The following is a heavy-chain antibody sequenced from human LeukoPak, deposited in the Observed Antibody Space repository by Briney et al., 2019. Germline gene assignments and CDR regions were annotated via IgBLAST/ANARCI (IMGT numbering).Heavy chain of an antibody. J-gene: IGHJ4*02. CDR1: GDSITTGIYY. CDR2: VFYSGSA. D-gene: IGHD4-17*01. Sequence: PSETLSLTCSVSGDSITTGIYYWAWIRQSPGKGLEWIGSVFYSGSASYNPSLRSRVSISVDTSKNQFSLELSSVTAADTAVYYCARNSTTVNHVYKFFDYWGRGTLVTVSS. CDR3: ARNSTTVNHVYKFFDY. V-gene: IGHV4-39*01.